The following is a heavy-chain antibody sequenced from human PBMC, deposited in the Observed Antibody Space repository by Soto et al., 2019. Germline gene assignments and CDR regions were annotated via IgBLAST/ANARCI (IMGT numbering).Heavy chain of an antibody. D-gene: IGHD3-10*01. CDR1: GGSISSYY. V-gene: IGHV4-59*01. Sequence: SETLSLTCTVSGGSISSYYWSWIRQHPGKGLEWIGYIYYSGSTNYNPSLKSRVTISVDTSKNQFSLKLSSVTAADTAVYYCARVGVTMVRGVLDVWGQGTTVTVSS. CDR2: IYYSGST. CDR3: ARVGVTMVRGVLDV. J-gene: IGHJ6*02.